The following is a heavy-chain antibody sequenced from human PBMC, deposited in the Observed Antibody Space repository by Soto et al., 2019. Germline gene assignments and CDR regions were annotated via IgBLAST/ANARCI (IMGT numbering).Heavy chain of an antibody. CDR3: ARSQKAFDP. V-gene: IGHV6-1*01. CDR2: TYYRSKWYT. Sequence: SQTLSLTCAISGDSVSSNNAAWNWIRQSPSRGLEWLGRTYYRSKWYTDYAVSVKSRITFSVDTSNNQVSLQLNSVTPDDTAVYYSARSQKAFDPWGQGTLVTVPS. J-gene: IGHJ5*01. CDR1: GDSVSSNNAA.